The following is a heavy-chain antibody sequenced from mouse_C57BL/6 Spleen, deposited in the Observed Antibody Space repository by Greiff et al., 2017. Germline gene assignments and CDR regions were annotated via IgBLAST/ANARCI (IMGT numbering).Heavy chain of an antibody. J-gene: IGHJ4*01. V-gene: IGHV1-61*01. CDR2: IYPSDSET. Sequence: QVQLQQPGAELVRPGSSVKLSCKASGYTFTSYWMDWVKQRPGQGLEWIGNIYPSDSETHYNQKFKDKATLTVDKTSSTAYMQLSSLTSEDSAVYDCARGYSNCEAMDYWGQGTSVTVSS. D-gene: IGHD2-5*01. CDR1: GYTFTSYW. CDR3: ARGYSNCEAMDY.